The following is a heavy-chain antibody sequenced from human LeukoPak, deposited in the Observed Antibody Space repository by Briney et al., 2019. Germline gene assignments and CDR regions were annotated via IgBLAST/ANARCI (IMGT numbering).Heavy chain of an antibody. D-gene: IGHD3-22*01. J-gene: IGHJ4*02. CDR3: ARVLHKRNYDSSVYYGY. CDR1: GFTFSSYW. CDR2: IKQDGSEK. Sequence: GSLRLSCAASGFTFSSYWMSWVRQAPGKGLEWVANIKQDGSEKYYVDSVKGRFTISRDNAKNSLYLQMNSLRAEDTAVYYCARVLHKRNYDSSVYYGYWGQGTLVTVSS. V-gene: IGHV3-7*04.